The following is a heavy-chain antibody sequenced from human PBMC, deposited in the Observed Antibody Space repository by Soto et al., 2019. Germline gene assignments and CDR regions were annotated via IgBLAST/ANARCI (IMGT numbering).Heavy chain of an antibody. J-gene: IGHJ4*01. CDR2: SLNTGRT. V-gene: IGHV4-38-2*01. D-gene: IGHD6-19*01. CDR3: ARVGSGWHDANDFDY. CDR1: GFSISSDFY. Sequence: PSETLSLTCAVSGFSISSDFYWGWIRQPPEMGLEWIGSSLNTGRTYYNPSLRSRVTISIETSKNQFSLKLSTVTAEDTAAYYWARVGSGWHDANDFDYWGQGALVTVSS.